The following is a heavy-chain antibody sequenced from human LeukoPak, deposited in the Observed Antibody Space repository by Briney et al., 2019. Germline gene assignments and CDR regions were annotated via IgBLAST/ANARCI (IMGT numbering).Heavy chain of an antibody. CDR1: GFTFSSYG. D-gene: IGHD6-19*01. CDR3: AKDRGAVADYFDY. CDR2: ISYDGSNK. J-gene: IGHJ4*02. Sequence: PGGSLRLSSAASGFTFSSYGMHWVRQAPGKGLEWVAVISYDGSNKYYADSVKGRFTISRDNSKNTLDLQMNSLRAEDTAVYYCAKDRGAVADYFDYWGQGTLVTVSS. V-gene: IGHV3-30*18.